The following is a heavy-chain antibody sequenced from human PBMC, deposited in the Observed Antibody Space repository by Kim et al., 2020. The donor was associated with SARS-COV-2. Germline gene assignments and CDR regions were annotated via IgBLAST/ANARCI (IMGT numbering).Heavy chain of an antibody. D-gene: IGHD4-17*01. J-gene: IGHJ1*01. Sequence: ADSAKGRFTSSRDNSKNSLYQQMNSLRTEDSALYYCAQGDYYGDWAKYFQHWGQGTLVTVSS. V-gene: IGHV3-43*01. CDR3: AQGDYYGDWAKYFQH.